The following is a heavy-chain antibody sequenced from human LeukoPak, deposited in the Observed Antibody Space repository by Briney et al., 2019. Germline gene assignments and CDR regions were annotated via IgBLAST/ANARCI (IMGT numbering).Heavy chain of an antibody. CDR1: GGSISSSSYY. V-gene: IGHV4-39*01. Sequence: SETLSLTCTVSGGSISSSSYYWGWIRQPPGKGLEWIGSIYYSGSTYYNPSLKSRVTISVDTSKNQFSLKLTSETAADTAVYYCASYYDFWSGHSEYWGQGTLVTVSS. CDR2: IYYSGST. J-gene: IGHJ4*02. CDR3: ASYYDFWSGHSEY. D-gene: IGHD3-3*01.